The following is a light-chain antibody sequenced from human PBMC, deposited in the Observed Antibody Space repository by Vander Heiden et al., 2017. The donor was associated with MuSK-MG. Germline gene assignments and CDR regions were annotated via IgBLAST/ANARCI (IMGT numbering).Light chain of an antibody. Sequence: DIQMTQSPSSLSASVGDRVTITCRASQSITNYLNWYQQKPGKAPELLIYAASSLQSGVTSRFSGSGSGTDFSLTISSLQPEDFATYYCQQTYSNHQGVTFGGGTKVEIK. J-gene: IGKJ4*01. CDR1: QSITNY. V-gene: IGKV1-39*01. CDR3: QQTYSNHQGVT. CDR2: AAS.